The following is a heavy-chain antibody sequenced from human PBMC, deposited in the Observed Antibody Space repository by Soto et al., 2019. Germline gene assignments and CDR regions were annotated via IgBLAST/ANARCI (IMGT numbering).Heavy chain of an antibody. J-gene: IGHJ4*02. CDR3: ARSDGSY. CDR2: IYYSGST. CDR1: GGSISSYY. V-gene: IGHV4-59*01. Sequence: SETLTLTCTVSGGSISSYYWSWIRQPPGKGLEWIGYIYYSGSTNYNPSLKSRVTISVDTSKNQFSLKLSSVTAADTAVYYCARSDGSYWGQGTLVTVS.